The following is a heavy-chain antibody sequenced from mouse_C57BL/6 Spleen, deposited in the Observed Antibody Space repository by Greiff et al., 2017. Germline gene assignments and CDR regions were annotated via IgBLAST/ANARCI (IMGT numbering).Heavy chain of an antibody. CDR2: IDPSDSYT. J-gene: IGHJ2*01. Sequence: VQLQQPGAELVMPGASVKLSCKASGYTFTSYWMHWVKQRPGQGLAWIGEIDPSDSYTNYNQKFKGKSTLTVDTSSSTAYMQLSSLTSEDSAVYYCAINGSDYWGQGTTLTVSS. CDR1: GYTFTSYW. V-gene: IGHV1-69*01. CDR3: AINGSDY. D-gene: IGHD2-2*01.